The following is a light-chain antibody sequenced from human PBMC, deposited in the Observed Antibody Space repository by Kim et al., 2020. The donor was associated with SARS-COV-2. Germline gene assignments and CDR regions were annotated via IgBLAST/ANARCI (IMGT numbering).Light chain of an antibody. V-gene: IGKV1-39*01. Sequence: DIQMTQSPSSLSASVGDGVTITCRASQSINTYLNWYQQKPGTAPKLLIFAASSLQSGVPSRFSGSGSGTDFTLTVSNLQPEDFAIYYCQQSYSSPLTFGGGTKVDIK. CDR1: QSINTY. J-gene: IGKJ4*01. CDR3: QQSYSSPLT. CDR2: AAS.